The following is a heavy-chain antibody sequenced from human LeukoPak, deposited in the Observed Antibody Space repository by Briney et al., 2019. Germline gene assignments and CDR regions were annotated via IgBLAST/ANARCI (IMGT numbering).Heavy chain of an antibody. V-gene: IGHV4-39*01. CDR2: VYYSGST. D-gene: IGHD6-13*01. J-gene: IGHJ4*02. CDR3: ASIAAAGNE. CDR1: GGSISSTSYY. Sequence: KASDTLSLTCTVSGGSISSTSYYWGWIRQPPGNGLEWIGTVYYSGSTYYNPSLKSRVTISVDTSKNQYSLKLSSVTAADTAVYYCASIAAAGNEWGQGTPVTVSS.